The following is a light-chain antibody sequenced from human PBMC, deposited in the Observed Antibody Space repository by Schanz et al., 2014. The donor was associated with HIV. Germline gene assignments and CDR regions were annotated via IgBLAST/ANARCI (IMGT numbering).Light chain of an antibody. Sequence: QSALTQPPSASGSPGQSVTISCTGTDRDIDTNNFVSWYQQHPGKAPKLIIHDVSTRPSAVPDRFSGSKSGNTASLTVSGLQAEDEADYYCAAWDVNLNGPVFGGGTKLTVL. CDR2: DVS. CDR1: DRDIDTNNF. J-gene: IGLJ2*01. V-gene: IGLV2-8*01. CDR3: AAWDVNLNGPV.